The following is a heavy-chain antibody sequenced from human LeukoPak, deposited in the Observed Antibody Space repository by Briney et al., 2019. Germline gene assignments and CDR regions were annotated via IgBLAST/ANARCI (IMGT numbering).Heavy chain of an antibody. D-gene: IGHD2-2*01. CDR1: GGSISSYY. CDR3: ASSKYQLPFDY. Sequence: SETLPLTCTVSGGSISSYYWSWIRQPPGKGLEWIGYIYYSGSTNYNPSLKSRVTISVDTSKNQFSLKLSSVTAADTAVYYCASSKYQLPFDYWGQGTLVTVSS. CDR2: IYYSGST. J-gene: IGHJ4*02. V-gene: IGHV4-59*12.